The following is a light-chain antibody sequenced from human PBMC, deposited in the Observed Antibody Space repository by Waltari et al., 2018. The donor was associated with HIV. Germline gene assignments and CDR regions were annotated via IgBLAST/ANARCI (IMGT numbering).Light chain of an antibody. Sequence: QSALTQPPSVSGSPGQSVVISCSGSKNDIGRYDYVSWYQQFPGKAPKLILFDVFKPPSVLSPRCSGSKSGTTASLNISRHHIDDEADYFCSSYSSTSTLDVFGTGTRVTV. CDR1: KNDIGRYDY. CDR2: DVF. CDR3: SSYSSTSTLDV. J-gene: IGLJ1*01. V-gene: IGLV2-14*03.